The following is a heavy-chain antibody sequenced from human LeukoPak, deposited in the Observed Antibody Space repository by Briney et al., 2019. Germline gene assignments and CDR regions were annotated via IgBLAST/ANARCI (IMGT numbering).Heavy chain of an antibody. Sequence: EGSLRLSCAASGFTFSNAWMTWVRQAPGKGLEWVGRFKSKSEGGTTDYAAPVKGRFTISRDDSKNTLYLQMNSLKTEDTAVYYCTTGPTNGYNRVSWGQGTLVTVSS. CDR2: FKSKSEGGTT. V-gene: IGHV3-15*01. CDR1: GFTFSNAW. CDR3: TTGPTNGYNRVS. D-gene: IGHD5-24*01. J-gene: IGHJ5*02.